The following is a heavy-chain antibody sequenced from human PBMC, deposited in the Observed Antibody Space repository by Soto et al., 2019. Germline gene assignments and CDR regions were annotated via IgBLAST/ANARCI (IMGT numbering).Heavy chain of an antibody. CDR2: LTRTGTT. CDR1: GFSFSDYS. J-gene: IGHJ4*02. V-gene: IGHV3-23*01. Sequence: PGGSLRLSCVASGFSFSDYSMTWVRQGPGRGLEWVATLTRTGTTFYADSVKGRFTISRDNSRNTLSLQMYSLRAEDTARYYCAKRATTVPTPGNYFDCWGQGTLGTV. CDR3: AKRATTVPTPGNYFDC. D-gene: IGHD2-15*01.